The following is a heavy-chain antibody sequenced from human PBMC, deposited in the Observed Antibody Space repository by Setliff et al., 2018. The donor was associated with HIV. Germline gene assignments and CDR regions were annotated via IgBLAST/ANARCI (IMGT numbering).Heavy chain of an antibody. V-gene: IGHV1-69*13. D-gene: IGHD5-12*01. J-gene: IGHJ3*02. CDR2: IIPIFGTA. CDR3: ARDRGYSGHDYRNAFDI. Sequence: SVKVSCKASGYTFTSYYMHWVRQAPGQGLEWMGGIIPIFGTANYAQKFQARVTITADESTSTAYMELSSLRSEDTAMYYCARDRGYSGHDYRNAFDIWGQGTMVTVSS. CDR1: GYTFTSYY.